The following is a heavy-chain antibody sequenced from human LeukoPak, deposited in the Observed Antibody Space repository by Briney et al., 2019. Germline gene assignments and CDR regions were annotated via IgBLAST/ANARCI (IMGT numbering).Heavy chain of an antibody. D-gene: IGHD5-18*01. J-gene: IGHJ4*02. CDR3: ARHLSGITGYTYGRGIDY. CDR2: ISGSCDST. V-gene: IGHV3-23*01. CDR1: GFTFSNYA. Sequence: GGSLRLSCAASGFTFSNYAMNWVRQAPGKGLEWGSCISGSCDSTNYADSVKGRFTIYRDNSRNTLYLQMNSLRAEDTAVYYCARHLSGITGYTYGRGIDYWGQGTLVTVSS.